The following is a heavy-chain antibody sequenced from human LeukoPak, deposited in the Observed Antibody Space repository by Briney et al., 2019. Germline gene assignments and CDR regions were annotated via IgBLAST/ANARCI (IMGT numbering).Heavy chain of an antibody. J-gene: IGHJ4*02. CDR2: INHSGST. CDR1: GGSFSGYY. CDR3: ARDFWSGYFDY. Sequence: SETLSLTCAVYGGSFSGYYWSWIRQPPGKGLEWIGEINHSGSTNYNPSLKSRVTISVDTSKNQLSLKLSSVTAADTAVYYCARDFWSGYFDYWGQGTLVTVSS. D-gene: IGHD3-3*01. V-gene: IGHV4-34*01.